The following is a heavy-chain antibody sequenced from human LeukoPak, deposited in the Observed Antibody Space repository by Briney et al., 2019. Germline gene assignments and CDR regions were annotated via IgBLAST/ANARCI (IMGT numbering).Heavy chain of an antibody. V-gene: IGHV4-34*01. Sequence: SETLSLTCAVYGGSFSGYYWSWIRQPPGKGLEWIGEINHSGSTNYNPSLKSRVTISVDTSKNQFSLKLSSVTAADTAVYYCASTPAAGPGYWGQGTLVTVSS. CDR2: INHSGST. CDR3: ASTPAAGPGY. CDR1: GGSFSGYY. J-gene: IGHJ4*02. D-gene: IGHD6-13*01.